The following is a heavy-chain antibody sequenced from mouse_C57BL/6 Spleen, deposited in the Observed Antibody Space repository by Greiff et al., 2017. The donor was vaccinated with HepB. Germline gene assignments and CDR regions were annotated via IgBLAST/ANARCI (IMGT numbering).Heavy chain of an antibody. D-gene: IGHD1-1*01. CDR2: ISSGGSYT. V-gene: IGHV5-6*01. CDR3: ARHGGSSSFDY. J-gene: IGHJ2*01. CDR1: GFTFSSYG. Sequence: EVKLVESGGDLVKPGGSLKLSCAASGFTFSSYGMSWVRQTPDKRLEWVATISSGGSYTYYPDSVKGRFTIARDNAKNTLYLQMSSLKSEDTAMYYCARHGGSSSFDYWGQGTTRTVSS.